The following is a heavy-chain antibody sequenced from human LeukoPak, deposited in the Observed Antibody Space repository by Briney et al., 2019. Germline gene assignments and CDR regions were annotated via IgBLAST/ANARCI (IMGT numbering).Heavy chain of an antibody. CDR2: ISSSGASS. CDR3: ARVRSGGFDY. D-gene: IGHD1-26*01. V-gene: IGHV3-23*01. CDR1: GFTFSSFA. Sequence: GGSLRLSCAASGFTFSSFAMSWVRQAPGKGLEWVSSISSSGASSYYADSVKGRFTISRDNAKNTLYLQMNSLRAEDTAVYYCARVRSGGFDYWGQGILVTVSS. J-gene: IGHJ4*02.